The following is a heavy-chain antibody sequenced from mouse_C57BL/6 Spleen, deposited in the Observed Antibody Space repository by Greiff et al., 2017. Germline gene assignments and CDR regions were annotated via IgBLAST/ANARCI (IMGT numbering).Heavy chain of an antibody. D-gene: IGHD1-1*01. Sequence: QVQLQQSGAELVKPGASVKLSCKASGYTFTEYTIHWVKQRSGQGLGWIGWFYPGSGSIKYNEKFKDKATLTADKSTSTVYMELIRLTSEDSAVYFCARQKIYYDGSDWFAYWGQGTLVTVSA. CDR2: FYPGSGSI. CDR1: GYTFTEYT. CDR3: ARQKIYYDGSDWFAY. J-gene: IGHJ3*01. V-gene: IGHV1-62-2*01.